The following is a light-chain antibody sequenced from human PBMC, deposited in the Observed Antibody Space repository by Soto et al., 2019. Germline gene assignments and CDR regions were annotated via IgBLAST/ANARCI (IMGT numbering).Light chain of an antibody. CDR2: EGS. Sequence: QSVLTQPAAVSGSPGQSMTISCTGTSSDVGNYDLVSWYQQLPGKAPKFILYEGSKRPSGVSNRFSGSKSGNKASLTISGLQAEDDVHYCGCPYAGSTTSVLGSGPNATV. CDR3: CPYAGSTTSV. CDR1: SSDVGNYDL. J-gene: IGLJ1*01. V-gene: IGLV2-23*01.